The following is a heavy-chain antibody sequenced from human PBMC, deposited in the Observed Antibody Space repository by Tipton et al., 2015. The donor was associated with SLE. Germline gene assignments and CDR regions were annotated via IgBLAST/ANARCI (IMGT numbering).Heavy chain of an antibody. CDR1: GGSISSYY. Sequence: TLSLTCTVSGGSISSYYWTWIRQPPGKGLEWIGDVHKSGTTNYNPSLKSRVTISLGTSTNQFSLRLSSVTAADTAVYFCTRSLYNTNWFWFDAWGQGALVIVSS. CDR2: VHKSGTT. V-gene: IGHV4-59*01. D-gene: IGHD6-13*01. CDR3: TRSLYNTNWFWFDA. J-gene: IGHJ5*02.